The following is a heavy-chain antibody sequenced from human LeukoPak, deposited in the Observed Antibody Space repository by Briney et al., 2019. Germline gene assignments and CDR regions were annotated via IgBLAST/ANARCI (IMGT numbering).Heavy chain of an antibody. J-gene: IGHJ3*02. CDR2: INEDGSTT. CDR1: RFTFSSNW. V-gene: IGHV3-74*01. D-gene: IGHD1-26*01. CDR3: AREVGTPQAFDI. Sequence: KTGGSLRLSCAASRFTFSSNWMHWVRQAPGKGLVWVSRINEDGSTTNYADSVKGRFTISRDNAKNSLYLQMNSLKAEDTAIYYCAREVGTPQAFDIWGQGTMVTVSS.